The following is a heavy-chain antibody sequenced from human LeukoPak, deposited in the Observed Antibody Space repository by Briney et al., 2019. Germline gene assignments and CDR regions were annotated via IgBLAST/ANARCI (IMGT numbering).Heavy chain of an antibody. V-gene: IGHV3-53*01. Sequence: GGSLRLSCAASGFTVSSNYMRWVRQAPGKGLEWVSVIYSGGSTYYPDSVKGRFTTSKDNSKNTLYLQRKSPGAEDTAVYYCARASEDGYKRAFDIWGQGTMVTVSS. CDR2: IYSGGST. D-gene: IGHD5-24*01. CDR1: GFTVSSNY. CDR3: ARASEDGYKRAFDI. J-gene: IGHJ3*02.